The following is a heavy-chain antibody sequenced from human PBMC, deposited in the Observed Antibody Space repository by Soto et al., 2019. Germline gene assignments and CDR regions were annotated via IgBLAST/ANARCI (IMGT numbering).Heavy chain of an antibody. V-gene: IGHV3-33*01. D-gene: IGHD1-26*01. CDR2: IWYDGSNK. J-gene: IGHJ6*02. CDR3: AREYRGGWELRVKGMDV. CDR1: GFTFSSYG. Sequence: PGGSLRLSCAASGFTFSSYGMHWVRQAPGKGLEWVAVIWYDGSNKYYADSVKGRFTISRDNSKNTLYLQMNSLRAEDTAVYYCAREYRGGWELRVKGMDVWGQGTTVTVSS.